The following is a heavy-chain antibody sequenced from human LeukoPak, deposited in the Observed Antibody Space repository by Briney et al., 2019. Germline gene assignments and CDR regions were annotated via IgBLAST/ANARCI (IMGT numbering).Heavy chain of an antibody. Sequence: PSETLSLTCTVSGASMSRYYWSWIRQPPGKGLEWIAYVYDSGITNYNPSLKSRVTISQDTSKNQFSLNPISVTAADTAVYYCARHPGIQLWIDNWGQGTLVTVSS. V-gene: IGHV4-59*08. CDR3: ARHPGIQLWIDN. J-gene: IGHJ4*02. CDR1: GASMSRYY. D-gene: IGHD5-18*01. CDR2: VYDSGIT.